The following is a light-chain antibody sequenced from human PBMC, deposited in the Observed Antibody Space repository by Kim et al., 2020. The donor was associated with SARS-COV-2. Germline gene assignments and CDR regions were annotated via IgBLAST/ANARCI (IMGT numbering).Light chain of an antibody. CDR2: QDS. V-gene: IGLV3-1*01. Sequence: SYELTQPPSVSVSPGQTASITCSGDKLGNKYACWYQQKPGQSPVLVIYQDSKRPSGIPERFSGSNSGNTATLTISGTQAMYEADYYCQAWDSITAWVFGGGTQLTVL. CDR3: QAWDSITAWV. J-gene: IGLJ2*01. CDR1: KLGNKY.